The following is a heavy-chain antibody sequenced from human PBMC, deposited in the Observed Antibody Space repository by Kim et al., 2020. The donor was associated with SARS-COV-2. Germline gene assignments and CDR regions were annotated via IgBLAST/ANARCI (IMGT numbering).Heavy chain of an antibody. J-gene: IGHJ5*02. CDR1: GYTFTSYG. D-gene: IGHD1-26*01. Sequence: ASLKVSCKASGYTFTSYGISWVRQAPGQGLEWMGWISAYNGNTNYAQKLQGRVTMTTDTSTSTAYMELRSLRSDDTAVYYCARVWELRGDGGWFDPWGQGTLVTVSS. CDR3: ARVWELRGDGGWFDP. CDR2: ISAYNGNT. V-gene: IGHV1-18*01.